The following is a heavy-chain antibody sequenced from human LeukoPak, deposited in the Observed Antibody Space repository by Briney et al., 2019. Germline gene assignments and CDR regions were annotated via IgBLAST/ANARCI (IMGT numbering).Heavy chain of an antibody. V-gene: IGHV5-51*01. CDR1: GYSFTSYW. Sequence: GESLKISCKGSGYSFTSYWIAWVRQMPGEGPEWMGIIWPGDSETRYSPSFQGQVTISADKSISTAYLQWSSLKASDTAMYYCARSIAVALSFDYWGQGTLVTVSS. CDR2: IWPGDSET. CDR3: ARSIAVALSFDY. J-gene: IGHJ4*02. D-gene: IGHD6-19*01.